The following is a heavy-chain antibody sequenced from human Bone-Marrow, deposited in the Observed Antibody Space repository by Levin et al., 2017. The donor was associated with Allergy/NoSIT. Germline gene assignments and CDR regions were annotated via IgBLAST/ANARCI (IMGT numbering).Heavy chain of an antibody. V-gene: IGHV3-11*01. CDR3: ARDPPYDFWSGYYGPDNWFDP. Sequence: GESLKISCAASGFTFSDYYMSWIRQAPGKGLEWVSYISSSGSTIYYADSVKGRFTISRDNAKNSLYLQMNSLRAEDTAVYYCARDPPYDFWSGYYGPDNWFDPWGQGTLVTVSS. D-gene: IGHD3-3*01. CDR2: ISSSGSTI. CDR1: GFTFSDYY. J-gene: IGHJ5*02.